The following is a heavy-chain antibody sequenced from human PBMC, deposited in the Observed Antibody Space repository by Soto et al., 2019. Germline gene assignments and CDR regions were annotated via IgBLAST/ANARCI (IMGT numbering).Heavy chain of an antibody. D-gene: IGHD3-10*01. J-gene: IGHJ4*02. CDR2: LSGSGGTT. CDR1: GVTFSNYA. Sequence: EVQLLESGGGLVQPGGSLRLSCTVSGVTFSNYAMNWVRQAPGKGLEWVSSLSGSGGTTYYADSVKGRFIISRDNSKNTLYLLMNSLRAEGTALYYCAKQRADYGSGADTFYFDSWGQGALVTVSS. V-gene: IGHV3-23*01. CDR3: AKQRADYGSGADTFYFDS.